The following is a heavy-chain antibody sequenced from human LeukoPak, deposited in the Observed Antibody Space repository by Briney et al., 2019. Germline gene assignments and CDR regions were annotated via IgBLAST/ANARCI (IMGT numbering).Heavy chain of an antibody. D-gene: IGHD6-19*01. CDR2: IIPILGIA. CDR1: GGTFSSYA. Sequence: RGASVKVSCKASGGTFSSYAISWVRQAPGQGLEWMGRIIPILGIANYAQKFQGRVTITADKSTSTAYMELSSLRSEDTAVYYCARGIRYSSGFNWFDPWGQGTLVTVSS. J-gene: IGHJ5*02. V-gene: IGHV1-69*04. CDR3: ARGIRYSSGFNWFDP.